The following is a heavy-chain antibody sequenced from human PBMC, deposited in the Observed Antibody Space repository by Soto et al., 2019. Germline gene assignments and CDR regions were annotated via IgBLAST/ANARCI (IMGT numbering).Heavy chain of an antibody. CDR1: GFTFSSYS. J-gene: IGHJ6*02. V-gene: IGHV3-21*01. CDR2: ISSSSSYI. Sequence: PGGSLRLSCAASGFTFSSYSMNWVRQAPGKGLEWVSSISSSSSYIYYADSVKGRFTISRDNAKNSLYLQMNSLRAEDTAVYYCARDHWPLSSGWYGGYYGMGVWGQGTTVTVSS. D-gene: IGHD6-19*01. CDR3: ARDHWPLSSGWYGGYYGMGV.